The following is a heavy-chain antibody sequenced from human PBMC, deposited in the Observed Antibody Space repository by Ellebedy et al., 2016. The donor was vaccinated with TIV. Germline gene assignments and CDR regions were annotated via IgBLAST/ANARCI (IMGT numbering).Heavy chain of an antibody. Sequence: ASVKVSXXASGYTFTGYYMHWVRQAPGQGLEWMGWINPNSGGTNYAQKFQGWVTMTRDTSISTAYMELSRLRSDDTAVYYCARDGSPAFDIWGQGTMVTVSS. CDR2: INPNSGGT. D-gene: IGHD3-10*01. V-gene: IGHV1-2*04. CDR1: GYTFTGYY. CDR3: ARDGSPAFDI. J-gene: IGHJ3*02.